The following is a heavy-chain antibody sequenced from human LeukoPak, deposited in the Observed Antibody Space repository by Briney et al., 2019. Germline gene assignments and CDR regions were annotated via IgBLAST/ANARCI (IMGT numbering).Heavy chain of an antibody. CDR1: GFTFSSYW. J-gene: IGHJ3*02. CDR2: INSDGSST. Sequence: GGSLRLSCAASGFTFSSYWMHWVRQAPGKGLVWVSRINSDGSSTSYADSVKGRFTISRDNAKNTLYLQMNSLRAEDTAVYCCARVSIYSYGFDAFDIWGQGTMVTVSS. V-gene: IGHV3-74*01. CDR3: ARVSIYSYGFDAFDI. D-gene: IGHD5-18*01.